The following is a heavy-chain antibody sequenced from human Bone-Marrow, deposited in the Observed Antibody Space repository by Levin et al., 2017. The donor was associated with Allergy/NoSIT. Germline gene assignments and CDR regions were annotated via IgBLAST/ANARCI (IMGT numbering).Heavy chain of an antibody. V-gene: IGHV3-30*18. J-gene: IGHJ4*02. CDR2: ISKDGSQT. CDR1: GFTFSTSG. CDR3: AKEGGGETYPFDF. Sequence: GGSLRLSCTASGFTFSTSGMHWVRQAPGKGLEWVAIISKDGSQTHFAGSVMGRFTGSRDNSKNTVDLQMNNLRVEDTAVYYCAKEGGGETYPFDFWGQGILVTVSS. D-gene: IGHD2-21*01.